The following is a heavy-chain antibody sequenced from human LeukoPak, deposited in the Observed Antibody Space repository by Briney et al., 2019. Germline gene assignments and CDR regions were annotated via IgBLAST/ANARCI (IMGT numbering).Heavy chain of an antibody. V-gene: IGHV1-8*01. J-gene: IGHJ6*03. CDR2: MNPSSGNT. D-gene: IGHD2-2*01. CDR3: ARIRPRPALVFPAHYYYYYYMDV. Sequence: ASVKVSCKASGYTFTSYDINWVRQATGQGLEWMGWMNPSSGNTGYAQKFQGRVTMTRNTSISTAYMELSSLRSEDTAVYYCARIRPRPALVFPAHYYYYYYMDVWGKGTTVTVSS. CDR1: GYTFTSYD.